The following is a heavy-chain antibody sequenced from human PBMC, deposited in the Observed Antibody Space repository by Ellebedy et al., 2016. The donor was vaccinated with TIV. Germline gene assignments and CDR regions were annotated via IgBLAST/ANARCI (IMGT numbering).Heavy chain of an antibody. CDR3: AKQGYYYDSTSNRDWFDP. D-gene: IGHD3-22*01. CDR1: GFNSSPYA. CDR2: ISSDGSNK. V-gene: IGHV3-30*18. J-gene: IGHJ5*02. Sequence: GGSLRLXCAASGFNSSPYAMHWVRQAPGKGLEWVAVISSDGSNKDYADSVKGRFTISRDNSKNTLYLQMNSLGAEDTAVYYCAKQGYYYDSTSNRDWFDPWGRGTLVTVSS.